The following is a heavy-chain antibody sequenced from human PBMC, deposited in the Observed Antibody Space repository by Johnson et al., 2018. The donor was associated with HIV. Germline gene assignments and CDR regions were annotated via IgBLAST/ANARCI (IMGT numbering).Heavy chain of an antibody. D-gene: IGHD2-2*01. CDR3: AKGDIVVVPAADYSSSSVDI. Sequence: VQLVESGGGVVQPGGSLRLSCVASGFTFSDYAMHWVRQAPGKGLEWVAVIAYDLSNEFYADSVKGRFTISRDNSKNTLYLQMNSLRAEDTAVYYCAKGDIVVVPAADYSSSSVDIWGQGTMVTVSS. CDR1: GFTFSDYA. V-gene: IGHV3-30*04. CDR2: IAYDLSNE. J-gene: IGHJ3*02.